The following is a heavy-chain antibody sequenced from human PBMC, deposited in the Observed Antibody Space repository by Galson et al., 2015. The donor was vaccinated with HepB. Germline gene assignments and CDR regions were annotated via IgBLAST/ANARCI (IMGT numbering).Heavy chain of an antibody. CDR3: ARVGLEYCSSTSCQNWFDP. J-gene: IGHJ5*02. Sequence: SVKVSCKASGYTFTSYGISWVRQAPGQGLEWMGWISAYNGNTNYAQKLQGRVTMTTDTSTSTAYMELRSLRSDDTAVYYCARVGLEYCSSTSCQNWFDPWGQGTLVTVSS. D-gene: IGHD2-2*01. CDR2: ISAYNGNT. CDR1: GYTFTSYG. V-gene: IGHV1-18*04.